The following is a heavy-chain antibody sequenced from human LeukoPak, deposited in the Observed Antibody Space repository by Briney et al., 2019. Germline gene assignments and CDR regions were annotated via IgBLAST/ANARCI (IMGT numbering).Heavy chain of an antibody. CDR1: GFTFSTYG. J-gene: IGHJ4*02. Sequence: GGSLRLSCAASGFTFSTYGMHWVRQAPGKGLGWVAFIRYDGINKYYADSVKGRFTISRDNSKNTLYLQMNRLRAEDTAMYYCATGGRLPFDYWGQGTLVTVSS. D-gene: IGHD1-14*01. V-gene: IGHV3-30*02. CDR2: IRYDGINK. CDR3: ATGGRLPFDY.